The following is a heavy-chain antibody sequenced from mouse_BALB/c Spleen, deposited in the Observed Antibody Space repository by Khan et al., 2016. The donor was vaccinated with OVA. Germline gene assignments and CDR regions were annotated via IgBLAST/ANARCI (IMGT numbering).Heavy chain of an antibody. CDR2: IYPGSGYT. J-gene: IGHJ3*01. CDR1: GYTFTDFP. D-gene: IGHD2-4*01. CDR3: TRADCEGFAY. V-gene: IGHV1-81*01. Sequence: VQLQESGPELVKPGASVRISCSASGYTFTDFPISWVKQRAGQGLEWIGEIYPGSGYTYYNEKFKDKATLTSDRSSNTAYMELSSLTSAASAVSVCTRADCEGFAYWGQGTLVTVSA.